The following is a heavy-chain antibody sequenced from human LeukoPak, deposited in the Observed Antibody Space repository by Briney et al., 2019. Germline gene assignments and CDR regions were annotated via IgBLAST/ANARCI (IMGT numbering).Heavy chain of an antibody. CDR3: ARSGSYYTFDY. CDR1: GFTFTNYY. CDR2: IGSSSSYT. Sequence: GGFLRLSCAASGFTFTNYYMSWIRQAPGKGLEWVSYIGSSSSYTNYADSVKGRFTISRDNAKNSLYLQMNSLRAEDTAVYYCARSGSYYTFDYWGQGTLVTVSS. J-gene: IGHJ4*02. D-gene: IGHD1-26*01. V-gene: IGHV3-11*03.